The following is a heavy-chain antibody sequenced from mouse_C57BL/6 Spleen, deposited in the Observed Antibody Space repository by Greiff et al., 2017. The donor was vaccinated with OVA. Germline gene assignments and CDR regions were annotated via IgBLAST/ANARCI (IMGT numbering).Heavy chain of an antibody. CDR3: ARSRNDGYSAWFAY. CDR1: GYTFPSYW. D-gene: IGHD2-3*01. Sequence: QVQLQQPGAELVKPGASVKMSCKASGYTFPSYWITWVKQRPGQGLEWIGDIYPGSGSPNYHEKFKSKATLTVDTSSSTAYMQLSSLTSEDSAVYYCARSRNDGYSAWFAYWGQGTLVTVSA. CDR2: IYPGSGSP. J-gene: IGHJ3*01. V-gene: IGHV1-55*01.